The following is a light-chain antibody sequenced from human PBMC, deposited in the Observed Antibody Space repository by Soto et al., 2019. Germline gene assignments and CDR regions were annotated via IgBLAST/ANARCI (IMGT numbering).Light chain of an antibody. V-gene: IGLV2-14*01. CDR3: NSYTTSSTYV. CDR1: GSDVGGYNY. Sequence: QSALTQPASVSGSPGQSITISCTGTGSDVGGYNYVSWYQHHPGEAPKLMIFEVTKRPAGVSNRFSGSESGNTASLTISGLQAEDEADYFCNSYTTSSTYVFGSGTKLTVL. CDR2: EVT. J-gene: IGLJ1*01.